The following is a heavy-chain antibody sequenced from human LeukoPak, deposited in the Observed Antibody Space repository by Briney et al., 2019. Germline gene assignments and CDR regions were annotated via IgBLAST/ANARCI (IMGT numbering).Heavy chain of an antibody. CDR1: GGSFSGYY. CDR2: INHGGST. Sequence: SETLSLTCAVYGGSFSGYYWGWIRQPPGKGLEWIGEINHGGSTNYNPSLKSRVTISVDTSKNQFSLKLSSVTAADTAVYYCARRLDSSGYYGYYYFDYWGQGTLVTVSS. V-gene: IGHV4-34*01. CDR3: ARRLDSSGYYGYYYFDY. J-gene: IGHJ4*02. D-gene: IGHD3-22*01.